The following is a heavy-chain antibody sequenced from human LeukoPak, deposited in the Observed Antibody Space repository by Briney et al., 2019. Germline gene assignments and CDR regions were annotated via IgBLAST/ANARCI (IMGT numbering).Heavy chain of an antibody. D-gene: IGHD4-17*01. CDR3: VKALSSTVTTKRKFDY. CDR2: ISSNGGTT. CDR1: GFTFNSYA. J-gene: IGHJ4*02. Sequence: GGSLRLSCSASGFTFNSYAMHWVRKAPGKGLEYVSAISSNGGTTYHADSVKGRFTISRDNSQNTLYLQMSSLRDEDTAVYYCVKALSSTVTTKRKFDYWGQGTLVTVSS. V-gene: IGHV3-64D*06.